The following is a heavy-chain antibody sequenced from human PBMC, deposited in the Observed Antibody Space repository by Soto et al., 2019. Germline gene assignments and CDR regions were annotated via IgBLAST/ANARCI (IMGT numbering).Heavy chain of an antibody. CDR1: GFTFSSYS. CDR3: ARVLRDIVVVVAATSNYYGMDV. CDR2: ISSSSSYI. J-gene: IGHJ6*02. D-gene: IGHD2-15*01. Sequence: GGSLRLSCAASGFTFSSYSMNWVRQAPGKGLEWVSSISSSSSYIYYADSVKGRFTISRDNSKNTLYLQMNSLRAEDTAVYYCARVLRDIVVVVAATSNYYGMDVWGQGTTVTVSS. V-gene: IGHV3-21*01.